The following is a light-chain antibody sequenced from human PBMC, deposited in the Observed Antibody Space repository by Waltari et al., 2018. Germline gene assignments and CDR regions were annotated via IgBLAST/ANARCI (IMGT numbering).Light chain of an antibody. CDR1: HSVSSHN. J-gene: IGKJ1*01. CDR3: QQYANSPRT. V-gene: IGKV3-20*01. CDR2: AAS. Sequence: EIVLTQSPGTLSLSPGDRATLSCRASHSVSSHNLAWYQQKPGQAPRLLIYAASSRATGITDRFSGSGSGTDFTLTISRVEPEDFAVYYCQQYANSPRTFGQGTKVEIK.